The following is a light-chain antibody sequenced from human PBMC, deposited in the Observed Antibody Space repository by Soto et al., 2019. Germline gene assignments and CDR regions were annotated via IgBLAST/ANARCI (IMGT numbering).Light chain of an antibody. CDR3: SSYSTTSSPHVL. J-gene: IGLJ2*01. V-gene: IGLV2-14*01. CDR2: EVT. Sequence: QSVLTQPASVSGSPGQSITISCTGTPSDIGRYNYVSWYQQFPGKVPKLLIYEVTSRPSEVSARFSGSKSGSTASLTISGLQAEDEADYYCSSYSTTSSPHVLFGGGTKLT. CDR1: PSDIGRYNY.